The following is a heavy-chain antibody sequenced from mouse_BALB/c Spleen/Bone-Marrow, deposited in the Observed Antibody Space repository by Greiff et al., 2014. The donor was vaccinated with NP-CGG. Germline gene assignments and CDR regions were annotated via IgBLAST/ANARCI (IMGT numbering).Heavy chain of an antibody. CDR2: IYPGDGDT. Sequence: QVQLQQSGAELARPGASVKLSCKASGYTFTSYWMQWVEQRPGQGLEWIGAIYPGDGDTRYTQKFKGKATLTAGKSSSTAYMQLSSLASGDSAVYYCAREGWDEDYAMDYWGQGTSVTVSS. CDR1: GYTFTSYW. V-gene: IGHV1-87*01. J-gene: IGHJ4*01. D-gene: IGHD4-1*01. CDR3: AREGWDEDYAMDY.